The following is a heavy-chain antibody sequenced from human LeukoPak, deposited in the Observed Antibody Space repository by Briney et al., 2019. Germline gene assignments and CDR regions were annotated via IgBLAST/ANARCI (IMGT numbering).Heavy chain of an antibody. CDR2: IYYTGST. CDR1: GGSISTYL. D-gene: IGHD5-12*01. J-gene: IGHJ4*02. CDR3: ARAFSGYDERSLES. V-gene: IGHV4-59*01. Sequence: SETLSLTCGGSGGSISTYLWTWIREPPGKGLEWIGNIYYTGSTNYNPSLESRVTISLDTPRNQFSLKLNSLTAADTAVYYCARAFSGYDERSLESWGQGTLVTVSS.